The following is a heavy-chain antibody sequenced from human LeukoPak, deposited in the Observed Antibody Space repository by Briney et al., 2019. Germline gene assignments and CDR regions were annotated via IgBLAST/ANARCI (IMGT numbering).Heavy chain of an antibody. J-gene: IGHJ4*02. D-gene: IGHD1-26*01. V-gene: IGHV3-23*01. Sequence: GGSLRLSCAASGFTFSSYWMTRVRQAPGKGLEWVSAISGSGGSTYHADSVKGRFTISRDNSKNTLYLQMNSLRAEDTAVYYCAKARRELLLGYWGQGTLVTVSS. CDR2: ISGSGGST. CDR3: AKARRELLLGY. CDR1: GFTFSSYW.